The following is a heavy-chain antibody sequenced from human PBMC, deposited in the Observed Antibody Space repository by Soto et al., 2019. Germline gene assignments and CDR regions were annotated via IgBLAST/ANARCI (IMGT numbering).Heavy chain of an antibody. CDR2: MNPNSNNT. CDR1: GYTFASYD. Sequence: QVQLVQSGAEVKTPGASVKVSCKASGYTFASYDISWVRQAPGQGLEWMGWMNPNSNNTGYAQKLQGRLTMTRDIALSIAHMELSSLRNEDTAVYYCARSDGYHFNWLDSWGQGTLVTVSA. D-gene: IGHD2-21*01. CDR3: ARSDGYHFNWLDS. V-gene: IGHV1-8*01. J-gene: IGHJ5*01.